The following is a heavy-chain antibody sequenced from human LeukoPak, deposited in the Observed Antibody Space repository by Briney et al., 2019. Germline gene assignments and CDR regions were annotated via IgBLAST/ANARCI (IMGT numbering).Heavy chain of an antibody. CDR3: ARDRSYNLDY. Sequence: GGSLRLSCAASGFIFSSYGMHWVRQAPGKGLEWVAVIWSDGSSKHYADSVKGRFTISRDNAKNTLYLQINSLTAEDSAVYYCARDRSYNLDYWGQGTLVTVSS. V-gene: IGHV3-33*01. CDR2: IWSDGSSK. CDR1: GFIFSSYG. D-gene: IGHD5-24*01. J-gene: IGHJ4*02.